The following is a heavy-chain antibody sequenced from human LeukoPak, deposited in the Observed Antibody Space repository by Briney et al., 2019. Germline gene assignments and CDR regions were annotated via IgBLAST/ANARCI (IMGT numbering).Heavy chain of an antibody. CDR3: ARDGTVDYYYYYMDV. J-gene: IGHJ6*03. Sequence: PGRSLRLSCAASGFTFSSYGMHWVRQAPGKGLEWVAVISYDGSNKYYADSVKGRFTISRDNSKNTLYLQMNSLRAEDTAVYYCARDGTVDYYYYYMDVWGKGTTVTVSS. D-gene: IGHD1-1*01. CDR2: ISYDGSNK. V-gene: IGHV3-30*03. CDR1: GFTFSSYG.